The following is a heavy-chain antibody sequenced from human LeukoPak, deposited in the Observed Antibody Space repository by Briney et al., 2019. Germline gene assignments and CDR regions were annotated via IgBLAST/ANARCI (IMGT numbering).Heavy chain of an antibody. V-gene: IGHV3-23*01. D-gene: IGHD2-2*01. CDR3: AKVASLCTSTSCVRGGFDY. CDR1: GFTFSSYA. Sequence: GGSLRLSCAASGFTFSSYAMSWVRQAPGKGLEWVSALSGSGGNTCYADSVKGRFTISRDNSKNTLYLQMNSLRAEDTAGYYCAKVASLCTSTSCVRGGFDYWGQGTLVTVSS. CDR2: LSGSGGNT. J-gene: IGHJ4*02.